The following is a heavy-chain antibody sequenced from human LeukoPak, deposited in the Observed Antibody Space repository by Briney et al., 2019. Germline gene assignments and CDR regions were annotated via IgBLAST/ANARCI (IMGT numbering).Heavy chain of an antibody. Sequence: PSETLSLTCAVYGGSFSGYYRSWIRQPPGKGLEWIGEINHSGSTNYNPSLKSRVTISVDTSKNQFSLKLSSVTAADTAVYYCARETYSVDAFDIWGQGTMVTVSS. D-gene: IGHD5/OR15-5a*01. CDR3: ARETYSVDAFDI. J-gene: IGHJ3*02. CDR1: GGSFSGYY. CDR2: INHSGST. V-gene: IGHV4-34*01.